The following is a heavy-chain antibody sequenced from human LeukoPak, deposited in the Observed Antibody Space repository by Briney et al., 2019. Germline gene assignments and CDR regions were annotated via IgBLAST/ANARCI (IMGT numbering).Heavy chain of an antibody. V-gene: IGHV3-9*01. CDR3: ATNPTPAALVLDP. Sequence: GRSLRLSCAASGFTFDDYAMHWVRQAPGKGLEWVSGISWNSGSIGYADSVKGRFTISRDNAKNSLYLQMNSLRAEDTAVYYCATNPTPAALVLDPWGQGTLVTVSS. D-gene: IGHD6-13*01. CDR1: GFTFDDYA. J-gene: IGHJ5*02. CDR2: ISWNSGSI.